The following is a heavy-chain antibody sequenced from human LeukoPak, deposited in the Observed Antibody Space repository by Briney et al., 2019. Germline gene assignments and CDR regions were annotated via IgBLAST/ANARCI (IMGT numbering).Heavy chain of an antibody. CDR2: IYYSGST. V-gene: IGHV4-59*01. CDR3: AREVYNWNDAYFDY. J-gene: IGHJ4*02. D-gene: IGHD1-20*01. CDR1: GGSISSYY. Sequence: SETLSLTCTVSGGSISSYYWSWIRQPPGKGLEWIGYIYYSGSTNYNPSLKSRVTISVDTSKNQFSLKLSSVTAADTAVYYCAREVYNWNDAYFDYWGQGTLVIVSS.